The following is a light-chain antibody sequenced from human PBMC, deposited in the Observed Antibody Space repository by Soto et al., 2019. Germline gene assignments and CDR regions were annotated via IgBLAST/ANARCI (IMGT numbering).Light chain of an antibody. J-gene: IGKJ5*01. CDR1: QSVSNNY. Sequence: EIVLMPSPGTLSLSQGERATLSCRASQSVSNNYLAWYQQRPGQAPRLLIYGASSRATGIPDKFSGSGSGTDFTLTISRLEPEDFAVYYCQQYGTSPSITFGQGTRLEIK. CDR3: QQYGTSPSIT. V-gene: IGKV3-20*01. CDR2: GAS.